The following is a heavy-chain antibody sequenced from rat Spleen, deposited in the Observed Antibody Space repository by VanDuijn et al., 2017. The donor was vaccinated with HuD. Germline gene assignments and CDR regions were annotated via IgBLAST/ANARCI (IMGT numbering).Heavy chain of an antibody. CDR3: ARDDYSIFVMDA. CDR2: IWGDGST. CDR1: GFSLTNYG. V-gene: IGHV2-4*01. D-gene: IGHD1-2*01. Sequence: QVQLKESGPGLVQPSQTLSLTCTVSGFSLTNYGVNWVRQPPGKGLEWMGGIWGDGSTHYNSAVQSRLSISRDTSKSQAFLKMSSLQPEATGTYYCARDDYSIFVMDAWGQGASVTVSS. J-gene: IGHJ4*01.